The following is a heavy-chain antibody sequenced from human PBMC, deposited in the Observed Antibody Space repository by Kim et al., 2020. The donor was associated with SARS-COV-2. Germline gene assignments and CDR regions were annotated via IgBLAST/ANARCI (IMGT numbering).Heavy chain of an antibody. Sequence: SETLSLTCTVSGGYISSYYWSWIRQPPGKGLEWIGYIYYSGSTNYNPSLKSRVTISVDTSKNQFSLKLSSVTAADTAVYYCARDTNYYGSGSYLGGFDPWGQGTLVTVSS. CDR2: IYYSGST. D-gene: IGHD3-10*01. CDR1: GGYISSYY. J-gene: IGHJ5*02. CDR3: ARDTNYYGSGSYLGGFDP. V-gene: IGHV4-59*01.